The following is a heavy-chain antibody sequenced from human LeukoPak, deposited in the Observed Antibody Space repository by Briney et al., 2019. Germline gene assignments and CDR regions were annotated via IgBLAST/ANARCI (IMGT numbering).Heavy chain of an antibody. CDR2: ISAYNGNT. CDR1: GYTFTGYY. Sequence: ASVKVSCKASGYTFTGYYMHWVRQAPGQGLEWMGWISAYNGNTNYAQKLQGRVTMTTDTSTSTAYMELRSLRSDDTAVYYCASNVLTYYYDSSGYYGFDYWGQGTLVTVSS. J-gene: IGHJ4*02. V-gene: IGHV1-18*04. D-gene: IGHD3-22*01. CDR3: ASNVLTYYYDSSGYYGFDY.